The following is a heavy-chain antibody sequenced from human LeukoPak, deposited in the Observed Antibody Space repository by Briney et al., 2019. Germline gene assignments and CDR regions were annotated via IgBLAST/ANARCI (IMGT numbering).Heavy chain of an antibody. V-gene: IGHV4-39*01. J-gene: IGHJ4*02. D-gene: IGHD4/OR15-4a*01. CDR2: IYYSGST. Sequence: PSQTLSLTCTVSGGSTNSRIAYWGWTRQPPGTGLECIGSIYYSGSTHYNPSLKSRVTMSIDTSKTQFSLRLSSVTAADTAVYYCARRPGEYGGNDFDYWGQGTLVTVSS. CDR3: ARRPGEYGGNDFDY. CDR1: GGSTNSRIAY.